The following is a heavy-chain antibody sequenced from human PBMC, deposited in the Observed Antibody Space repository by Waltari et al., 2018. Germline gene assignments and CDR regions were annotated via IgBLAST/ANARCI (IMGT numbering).Heavy chain of an antibody. CDR3: ARALFGYSSSWPASYFDY. J-gene: IGHJ4*02. D-gene: IGHD6-13*01. Sequence: STNYNPSLKSRVTISVDTSKNQFSLKLSSVTAADTAVYYCARALFGYSSSWPASYFDYWGQGTLVTVSS. CDR2: ST. V-gene: IGHV4-59*01.